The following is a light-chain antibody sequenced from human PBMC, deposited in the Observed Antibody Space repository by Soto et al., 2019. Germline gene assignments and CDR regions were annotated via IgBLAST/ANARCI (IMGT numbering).Light chain of an antibody. CDR1: SSNIGAGYD. CDR3: QSYDGSLSGVV. V-gene: IGLV1-40*01. J-gene: IGLJ2*01. CDR2: GNN. Sequence: QSVLTQPPSVSGALGQRVTISCTGSSSNIGAGYDVQWYQQFPGTAPKLLIYGNNNRPSWVPDRFSASKSGSSASLAITGLQAEDEADYYCQSYDGSLSGVVFGGGTKLTVL.